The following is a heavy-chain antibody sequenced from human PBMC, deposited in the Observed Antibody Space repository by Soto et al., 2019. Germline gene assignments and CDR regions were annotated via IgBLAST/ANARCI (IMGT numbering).Heavy chain of an antibody. CDR1: GYSFTSYW. CDR3: ARLRQDCSSTSCYTRYYYYYGMDV. CDR2: IYPGDSDT. V-gene: IGHV5-51*01. Sequence: GESLKISCKGSGYSFTSYWIGWVRQMPGKGLEWMGIIYPGDSDTRYSPSLQGQVTISADKSISTAYLQWSSLKASDTAMYYCARLRQDCSSTSCYTRYYYYYGMDVWGQGTTVTVSS. D-gene: IGHD2-2*02. J-gene: IGHJ6*02.